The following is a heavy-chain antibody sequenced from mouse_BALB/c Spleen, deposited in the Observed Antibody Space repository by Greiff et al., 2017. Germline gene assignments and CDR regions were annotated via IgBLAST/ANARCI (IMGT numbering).Heavy chain of an antibody. CDR3: ARDGNYGGVYAMDY. Sequence: VQLQQSGPELVKPGASVKISCKASGYAFSSSWMNWVKQRPGQGLEWIGRIYPGDGDTNYNGKFKGKATLTADKSSSTAYMQLSSLTSVDSAVYFCARDGNYGGVYAMDYWGQGTSVTVSS. CDR1: GYAFSSSW. D-gene: IGHD2-1*01. CDR2: IYPGDGDT. J-gene: IGHJ4*01. V-gene: IGHV1-82*01.